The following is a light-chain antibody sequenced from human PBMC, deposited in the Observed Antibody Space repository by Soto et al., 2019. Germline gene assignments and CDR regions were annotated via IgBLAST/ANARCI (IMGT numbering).Light chain of an antibody. CDR2: GNS. Sequence: QSVLTQTPSMYGAPGQRVTISCTGSSSTIGAGYDVHWYQQLPGTAPKLLIYGNSNRPSGVPVRFSGSKSGTSASLAITGLQAKDEADYYCKSYDSSLSGKVFGTGTKVTVL. J-gene: IGLJ1*01. CDR3: KSYDSSLSGKV. CDR1: SSTIGAGYD. V-gene: IGLV1-40*01.